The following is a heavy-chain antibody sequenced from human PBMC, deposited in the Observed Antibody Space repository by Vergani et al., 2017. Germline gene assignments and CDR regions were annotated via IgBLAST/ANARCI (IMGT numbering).Heavy chain of an antibody. CDR2: INYSGST. V-gene: IGHV4-39*07. CDR3: ARAAEMATIRPFDY. D-gene: IGHD5-24*01. J-gene: IGHJ4*02. CDR1: GGSISSSSYY. Sequence: QLQLQESGPGLVKPSETLSLTCTVSGGSISSSSYYWGWIRQPPGKGLEWIGSINYSGSTYYNPSLKSRVTISVDTSKHQFSLKLSSVTAADTAVYYCARAAEMATIRPFDYWGQGTLVTVSS.